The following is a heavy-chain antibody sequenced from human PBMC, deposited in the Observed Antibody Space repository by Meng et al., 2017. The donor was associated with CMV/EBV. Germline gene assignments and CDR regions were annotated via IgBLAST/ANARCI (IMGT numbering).Heavy chain of an antibody. J-gene: IGHJ6*02. CDR1: GFTFSSYW. Sequence: GESLKISCAASGFTFSSYWMSWVRQAPGKGLEWVANVKQDGSEKYYVDSVKGRFPISRDNAKNSLYLQMNSLRAEDTAVYYCARDGTIAAAGHSYYYYGMDVWGQGTTVTVSS. CDR2: VKQDGSEK. D-gene: IGHD6-13*01. CDR3: ARDGTIAAAGHSYYYYGMDV. V-gene: IGHV3-7*01.